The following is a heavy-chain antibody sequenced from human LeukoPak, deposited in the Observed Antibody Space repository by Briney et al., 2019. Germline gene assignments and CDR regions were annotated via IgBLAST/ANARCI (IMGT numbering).Heavy chain of an antibody. V-gene: IGHV3-43D*03. CDR2: ISWDGGST. D-gene: IGHD6-19*01. J-gene: IGHJ6*03. Sequence: PGGSLRLSCAASGFTFDDYAMHWVRQAPGKGLEWVSLISWDGGSTYYADSVKGRFTISRDNSKNSLYLQMNSLRAEDTALYYCAKEHSGYSSGWNYYYYMDVWGKGTTVTVSS. CDR3: AKEHSGYSSGWNYYYYMDV. CDR1: GFTFDDYA.